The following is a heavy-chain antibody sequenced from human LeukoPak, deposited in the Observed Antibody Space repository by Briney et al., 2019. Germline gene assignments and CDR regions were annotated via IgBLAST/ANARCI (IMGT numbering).Heavy chain of an antibody. CDR3: ARGGRGSAAVVAPRSFDI. V-gene: IGHV3-53*01. CDR1: GFIFSIYW. J-gene: IGHJ3*02. Sequence: GGSLRLSCAASGFIFSIYWMSWVRQAPGKGLEWVSVTYTGGNSYYADSVKGRFIISRDISKNTLYLQMNSLRAEDSALYYCARGGRGSAAVVAPRSFDIWGQGTMVTVSS. CDR2: TYTGGNS. D-gene: IGHD3-22*01.